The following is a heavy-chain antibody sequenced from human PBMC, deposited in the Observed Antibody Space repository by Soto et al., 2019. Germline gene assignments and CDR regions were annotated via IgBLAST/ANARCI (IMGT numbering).Heavy chain of an antibody. Sequence: EVHLVESGGGLVQPGGSLRLSCAASGITFSNYWMTWVRQAPGKGLEWVANIKQDGSEKYYVDSVKGRFTISRDNAKNSLYLQMNSLRAEETAVYYCARDQDDSSDAFDIWGQGTMVTVSS. V-gene: IGHV3-7*01. CDR3: ARDQDDSSDAFDI. D-gene: IGHD3-3*01. J-gene: IGHJ3*02. CDR1: GITFSNYW. CDR2: IKQDGSEK.